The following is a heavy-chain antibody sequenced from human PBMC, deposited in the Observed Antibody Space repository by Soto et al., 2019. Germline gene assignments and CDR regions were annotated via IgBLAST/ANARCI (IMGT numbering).Heavy chain of an antibody. CDR1: GGTFSSYA. J-gene: IGHJ4*02. V-gene: IGHV1-69*06. CDR3: ASATDYGGNPTTFDY. D-gene: IGHD4-17*01. CDR2: IIPIFGTA. Sequence: SVKVSCKASGGTFSSYAISWVRQAPGQGLEWMGGIIPIFGTANYAQKFQGRVTITADKSTSTAYMELSSLRSEDTAVYYCASATDYGGNPTTFDYWGQGTLVTVSS.